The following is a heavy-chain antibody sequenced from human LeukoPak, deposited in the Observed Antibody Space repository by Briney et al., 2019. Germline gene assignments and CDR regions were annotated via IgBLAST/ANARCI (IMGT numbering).Heavy chain of an antibody. D-gene: IGHD3-16*02. V-gene: IGHV3-74*01. J-gene: IGHJ6*03. CDR2: INSYGSST. CDR1: GFTFSSYW. CDR3: ARVNVRRSQPYYYYYYMDV. Sequence: PGGSLRLSCAASGFTFSSYWMHWVRQAPGKGLVWVSRINSYGSSTSYADSVKGRFTISRDNAKNTLYLQMNSLRAEDTAVYYCARVNVRRSQPYYYYYYMDVWGKGTTVTISS.